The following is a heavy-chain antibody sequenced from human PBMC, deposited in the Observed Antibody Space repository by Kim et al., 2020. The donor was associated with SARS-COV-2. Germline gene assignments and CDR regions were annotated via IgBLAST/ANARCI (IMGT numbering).Heavy chain of an antibody. J-gene: IGHJ6*02. CDR2: IYPGDSDT. CDR1: GYSFTSYW. D-gene: IGHD6-13*01. CDR3: ARLDGAAAGFPYYGMDV. Sequence: GESLKISCKGSGYSFTSYWIGWVRQMPGKGLEWMGIIYPGDSDTRYSPSFQGQVTISADKSISTAYLQWSSLKASDTAMYYCARLDGAAAGFPYYGMDVWGQGTTVTVSS. V-gene: IGHV5-51*01.